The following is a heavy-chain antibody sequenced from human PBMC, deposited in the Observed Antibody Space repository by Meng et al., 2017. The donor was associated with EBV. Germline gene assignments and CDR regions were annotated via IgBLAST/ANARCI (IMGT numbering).Heavy chain of an antibody. D-gene: IGHD6-13*01. CDR1: GDTFTGYY. Sequence: QGRVVRSGAGVKKPGASVKVSCKVSGDTFTGYYMHGVRQAPGQGLEWMGRINPNSGGTNYAQKFQGRVTMTRDTSISTAYMELSRLRSDDTAVYYCAKGADLAAAGTFWFDPWGQGTLVTVSS. CDR2: INPNSGGT. V-gene: IGHV1-2*06. CDR3: AKGADLAAAGTFWFDP. J-gene: IGHJ5*02.